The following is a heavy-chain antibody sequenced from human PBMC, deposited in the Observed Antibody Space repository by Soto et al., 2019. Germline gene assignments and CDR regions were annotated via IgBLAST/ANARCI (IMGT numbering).Heavy chain of an antibody. D-gene: IGHD3-10*01. CDR3: ARGGDNSPWYYSL. V-gene: IGHV4-59*01. CDR2: IFSNGRT. CDR1: GGFTYNNY. J-gene: IGHJ4*02. Sequence: SETLSLTCTVSGGFTYNNYWSWIRQPPGRGLEWIGYIFSNGRTNYNPSLKSRVTISVDTSKNQWSLKLRSVTAADTAVYYCARGGDNSPWYYSLWGQGTLVTVSS.